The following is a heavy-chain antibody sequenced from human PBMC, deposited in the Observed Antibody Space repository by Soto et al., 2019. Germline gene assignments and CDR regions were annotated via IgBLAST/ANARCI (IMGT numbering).Heavy chain of an antibody. D-gene: IGHD3-10*01. CDR2: IYYSGST. J-gene: IGHJ4*02. CDR3: ARARVLLWFGTHRGDQYYFDY. V-gene: IGHV4-31*03. CDR1: GGSISSGGYY. Sequence: QVQLQESGPGLVKPSQTLSLTCTVSGGSISSGGYYWIWIRQHPGKGLEWIGYIYYSGSTYYNPPLKSRVTISVDTSKNQFYLKLSSVTAADTAVYYCARARVLLWFGTHRGDQYYFDYWGQGTLVTVSS.